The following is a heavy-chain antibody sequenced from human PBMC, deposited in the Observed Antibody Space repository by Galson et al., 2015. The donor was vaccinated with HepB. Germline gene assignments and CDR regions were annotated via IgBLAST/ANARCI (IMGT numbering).Heavy chain of an antibody. J-gene: IGHJ3*02. CDR3: ARETTTSGWTGHALDI. CDR2: IKQDGSEE. Sequence: LRLSCAASGFTFNSYFMSWVRQAPGKGLEWVANIKQDGSEEYYLDSVKGRFSISRDNAKNSLYLQMNSLRIDDTAIYFCARETTTSGWTGHALDIWGQGTSVTVSS. V-gene: IGHV3-7*03. D-gene: IGHD6-19*01. CDR1: GFTFNSYF.